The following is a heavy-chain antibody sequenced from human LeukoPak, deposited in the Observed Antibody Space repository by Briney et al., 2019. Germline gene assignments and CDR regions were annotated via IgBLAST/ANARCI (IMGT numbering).Heavy chain of an antibody. CDR2: MNPNSGNT. J-gene: IGHJ5*02. V-gene: IGHV1-8*01. Sequence: ASVKVSRKASGYTFTSYDINWVRQATGQGLEWMGWMNPNSGNTGYAQKFQGRVTMTRNTSISTAYMELSSLRSEDTAVYYCARGVLRFGESCNWFDPWGQGTLVTVSS. CDR3: ARGVLRFGESCNWFDP. CDR1: GYTFTSYD. D-gene: IGHD3-10*01.